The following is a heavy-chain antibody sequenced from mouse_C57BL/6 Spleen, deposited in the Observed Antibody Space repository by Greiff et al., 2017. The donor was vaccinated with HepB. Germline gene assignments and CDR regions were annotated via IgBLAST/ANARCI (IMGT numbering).Heavy chain of an antibody. CDR2: INPYNGDT. Sequence: VQLQQSGPELVKPGDSVKISCKASGYSFTGYFMNWVMQSHGKSLEWIGRINPYNGDTFYNQKFKGKATLTVDKSSSTAHMELRSMTSEDSAVYYCARYVGGYDGYFDYWGKGTTLTVSS. D-gene: IGHD2-2*01. CDR3: ARYVGGYDGYFDY. J-gene: IGHJ2*01. V-gene: IGHV1-20*01. CDR1: GYSFTGYF.